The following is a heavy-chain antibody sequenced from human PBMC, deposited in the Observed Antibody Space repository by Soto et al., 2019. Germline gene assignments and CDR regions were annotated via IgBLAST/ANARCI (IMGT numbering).Heavy chain of an antibody. Sequence: ASVEVSCEASGYTFTSYGISWVRQAPGQGLEWMGWISAYNGNTNYAQKLQGRVTMTTDTSTSTAYMELRSLRYDDKAVYYCAREGYYYDSSGYLFVVDYWGQGSMVTV. D-gene: IGHD3-22*01. CDR2: ISAYNGNT. CDR1: GYTFTSYG. CDR3: AREGYYYDSSGYLFVVDY. V-gene: IGHV1-18*04. J-gene: IGHJ4*02.